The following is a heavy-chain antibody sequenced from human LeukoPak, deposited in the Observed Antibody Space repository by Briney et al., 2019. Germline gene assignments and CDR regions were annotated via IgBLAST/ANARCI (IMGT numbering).Heavy chain of an antibody. Sequence: GGSLRLSCAASGFTFSSYSMNWVRQAPGKGLEWVSSISSSSSYIYYADSVKGRFTISRDNAKNSLHLQMNSLRAEDTAVYYCARGIPARRMVRGVIIEGYYFDYWGQGTLVTVSS. CDR2: ISSSSSYI. J-gene: IGHJ4*02. V-gene: IGHV3-21*01. CDR3: ARGIPARRMVRGVIIEGYYFDY. CDR1: GFTFSSYS. D-gene: IGHD3-10*01.